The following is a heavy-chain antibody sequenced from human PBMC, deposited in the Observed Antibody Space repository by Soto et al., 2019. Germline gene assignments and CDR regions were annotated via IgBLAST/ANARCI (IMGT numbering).Heavy chain of an antibody. CDR2: TYYRSKWYN. CDR3: ARVMLRGMDV. V-gene: IGHV6-1*01. J-gene: IGHJ6*02. Sequence: SQTLTVTCTISGDSVSRNSATWDWIRQSPSRGLEWLGRTYYRSKWYNDYAVSVKSRITINPDTSKNQFSLQLNSVTPEDTAVYYCARVMLRGMDVWGQGTTVTVSS. CDR1: GDSVSRNSAT. D-gene: IGHD2-8*01.